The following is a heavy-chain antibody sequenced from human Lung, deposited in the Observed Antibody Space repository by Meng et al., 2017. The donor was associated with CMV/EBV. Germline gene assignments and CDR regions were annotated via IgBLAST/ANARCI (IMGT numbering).Heavy chain of an antibody. J-gene: IGHJ4*02. CDR1: GLTLSDSY. V-gene: IGHV3-72*01. D-gene: IGHD1-14*01. CDR2: TRNKASGFTT. Sequence: ASGLTLSDSYMDWVRPAPGKGLEWVARTRNKASGFTTEYAASVKGRFTISRDDSKNSLYLQMDSLKTEDTAVYHCARAGAGTRYFDYWGQGTLVTVSS. CDR3: ARAGAGTRYFDY.